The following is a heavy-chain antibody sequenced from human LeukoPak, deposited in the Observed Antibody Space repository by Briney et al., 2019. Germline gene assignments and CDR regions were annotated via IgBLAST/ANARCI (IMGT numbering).Heavy chain of an antibody. V-gene: IGHV3-30*18. CDR2: ISYDGSNK. J-gene: IGHJ4*02. Sequence: PGGSLRLSCAASGFTFSSYDMHWVRQAPGKGLEWVAVISYDGSNKYYADSVKGRFTISRDNSKNTLYLQMNSLRAEDTAVYYCAKDAAMVFWGQGTLVTVSS. CDR1: GFTFSSYD. D-gene: IGHD5-18*01. CDR3: AKDAAMVF.